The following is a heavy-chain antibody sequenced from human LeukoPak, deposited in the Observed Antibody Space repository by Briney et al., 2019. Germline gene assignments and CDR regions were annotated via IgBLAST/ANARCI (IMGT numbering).Heavy chain of an antibody. D-gene: IGHD1-26*01. CDR1: GSTFSSYS. CDR2: ISSSSSYI. V-gene: IGHV3-21*01. J-gene: IGHJ3*02. Sequence: GGSLRLSCAASGSTFSSYSMNWVRQAPGKGLEWVSSISSSSSYIYYADSVKGRFTISRDNAKNSLYLQMNSLRAEDTAVYYCARGLRGSYMNAFDIWGQGTMVTVSS. CDR3: ARGLRGSYMNAFDI.